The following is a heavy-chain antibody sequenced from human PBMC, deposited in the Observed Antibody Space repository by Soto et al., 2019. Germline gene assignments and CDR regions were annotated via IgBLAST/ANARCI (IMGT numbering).Heavy chain of an antibody. Sequence: LRLSCAASGFTFSSYSMNWVRQAPGKGLEWVSSISSSSSYIYYADSVKGRFTISRDNAKNSLYLQMNSLRAEDTAVYYCARDFLGITMIVVVSGFDYWGQGTLVTVSS. CDR3: ARDFLGITMIVVVSGFDY. D-gene: IGHD3-22*01. CDR2: ISSSSSYI. V-gene: IGHV3-21*01. J-gene: IGHJ4*02. CDR1: GFTFSSYS.